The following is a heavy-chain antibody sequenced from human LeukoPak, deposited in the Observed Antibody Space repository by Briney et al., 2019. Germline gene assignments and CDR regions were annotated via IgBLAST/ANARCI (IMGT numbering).Heavy chain of an antibody. CDR2: IYSGGST. Sequence: GGSLRLSCAASGFTVSSNYMSWVRQAPGKGLEWVSVIYSGGSTYYADSVKGRFTISRDNSKNTLYLQMNSLRAEDTAVYYCARVANSYGNHPMDVWGQGTTVTVSS. J-gene: IGHJ6*02. V-gene: IGHV3-53*01. CDR1: GFTVSSNY. CDR3: ARVANSYGNHPMDV. D-gene: IGHD5-18*01.